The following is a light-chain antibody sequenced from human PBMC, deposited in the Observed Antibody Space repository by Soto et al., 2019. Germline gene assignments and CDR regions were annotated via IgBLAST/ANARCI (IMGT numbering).Light chain of an antibody. CDR2: AAS. Sequence: EVVMTQSPASLSASPGDRVTLSCRASQNIRSSLAWYQQRPGQAPRLLIYAASTRATGIPPRFGGGGSGTELIVSISSLHEEDFAKFCCQQSAIWPAYTFGHGTKVEF. V-gene: IGKV3-15*01. J-gene: IGKJ2*01. CDR3: QQSAIWPAYT. CDR1: QNIRSS.